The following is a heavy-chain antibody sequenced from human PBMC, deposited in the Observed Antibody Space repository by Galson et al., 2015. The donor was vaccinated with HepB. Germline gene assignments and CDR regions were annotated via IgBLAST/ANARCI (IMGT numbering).Heavy chain of an antibody. CDR1: GFTFSSYA. CDR2: ISGSGDST. CDR3: ANRPAAMVYYYYYMDV. J-gene: IGHJ6*03. V-gene: IGHV3-23*01. D-gene: IGHD2-2*01. Sequence: SLRLSCAASGFTFSSYAMSWVRQAPGKGLEWVSAISGSGDSTYYADSVKGRFTISRDNSKNTLYLQMNSLRAEDTAVYYCANRPAAMVYYYYYMDVWGKGTTVTVSS.